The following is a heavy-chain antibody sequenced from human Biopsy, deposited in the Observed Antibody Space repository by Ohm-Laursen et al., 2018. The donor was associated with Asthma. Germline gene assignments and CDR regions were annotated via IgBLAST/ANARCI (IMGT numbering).Heavy chain of an antibody. CDR3: ARISRLGYNSLDYGMDV. CDR1: GFSVSTKY. J-gene: IGHJ6*02. V-gene: IGHV3-53*01. CDR2: IYSGDNI. Sequence: SLRLSCAASGFSVSTKYMSWVRQAPGKGLEWVSLIYSGDNIYYADSVKGRFTISRDHSKLYLQMNNLRAEDTAVYHCARISRLGYNSLDYGMDVWGQGTTVTVSS. D-gene: IGHD5-24*01.